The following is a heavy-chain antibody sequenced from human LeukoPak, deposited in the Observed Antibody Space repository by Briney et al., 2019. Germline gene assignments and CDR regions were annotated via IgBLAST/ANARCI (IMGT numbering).Heavy chain of an antibody. J-gene: IGHJ4*02. CDR2: IIPIFGTA. Sequence: GASVKVSCKASGGTFSSYAISWVRQAPGQGLEWMGGIIPIFGTANYAQKFQGRVTITADESTSTAYMELSSLRSEDTAVYYCARFLTGQYYFVYWGQGTLVTVSS. V-gene: IGHV1-69*13. CDR1: GGTFSSYA. CDR3: ARFLTGQYYFVY. D-gene: IGHD3-10*01.